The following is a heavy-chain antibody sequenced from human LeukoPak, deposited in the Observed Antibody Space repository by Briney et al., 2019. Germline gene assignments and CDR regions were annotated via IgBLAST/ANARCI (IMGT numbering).Heavy chain of an antibody. CDR3: AKYNYGSGFDP. V-gene: IGHV3-23*01. J-gene: IGHJ5*02. D-gene: IGHD3-10*01. CDR1: GFTFSSYA. CDR2: ISGSGGTT. Sequence: GGSLRLSCAGSGFTFSSYAMNWVRQAPGKGLEWVSTISGSGGTTYYADSVKGRFTISRDNSKNTLYLQINSPRAEDTAVYYCAKYNYGSGFDPWGQGTLVTVSS.